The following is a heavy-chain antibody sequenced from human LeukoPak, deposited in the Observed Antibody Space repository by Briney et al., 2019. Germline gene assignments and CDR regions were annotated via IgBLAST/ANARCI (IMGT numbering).Heavy chain of an antibody. CDR3: ARIVVVPAATLYYYMDV. CDR1: EFIFSSYS. CDR2: ISSSSSTI. D-gene: IGHD2-2*01. Sequence: PGGSLRLSCAASEFIFSSYSMNWVRQTPGKGLEWVSYISSSSSTIYYADSVKGRFTISRDNAKNSLYLQMNSLRSDDTAVYYCARIVVVPAATLYYYMDVWGKGTTVTISS. V-gene: IGHV3-48*01. J-gene: IGHJ6*03.